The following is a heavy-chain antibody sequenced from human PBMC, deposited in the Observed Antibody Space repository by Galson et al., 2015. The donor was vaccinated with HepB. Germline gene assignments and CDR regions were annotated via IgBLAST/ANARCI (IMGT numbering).Heavy chain of an antibody. V-gene: IGHV3-21*01. CDR3: AGDVWRKGSGLDY. J-gene: IGHJ4*02. Sequence: SLRLSCAASGFTFSSYSMNWVRQAPGKGLEWVSSISSSSSYIYYADSVKRRFTISSDNAKNSLYLQMSSLRAEDTAVYYCAGDVWRKGSGLDYWGQGTLVTVSS. CDR2: ISSSSSYI. CDR1: GFTFSSYS. D-gene: IGHD6-19*01.